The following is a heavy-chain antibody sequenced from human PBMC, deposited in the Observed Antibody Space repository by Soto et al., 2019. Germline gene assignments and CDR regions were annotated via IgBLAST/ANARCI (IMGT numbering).Heavy chain of an antibody. Sequence: SETLSLSCTVSGGSISSYYWSWIRQPPGKGLEWIGYIYYSGSTNYNPSLKSRVTISVDTSKNQFSLKLSSVTAADTAVYYCARGGIAARPVNWFDPWGQGTLVTVSS. V-gene: IGHV4-59*01. J-gene: IGHJ5*02. CDR1: GGSISSYY. CDR2: IYYSGST. D-gene: IGHD6-6*01. CDR3: ARGGIAARPVNWFDP.